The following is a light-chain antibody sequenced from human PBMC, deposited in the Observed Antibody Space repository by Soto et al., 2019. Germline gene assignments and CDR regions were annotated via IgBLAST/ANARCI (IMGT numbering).Light chain of an antibody. CDR3: QQSYST. CDR1: QSISDR. V-gene: IGKV1-5*03. Sequence: DIQMTQSPSTLSASIGDRVTITCRASQSISDRLAWYQQKPGKAPKLLMYKASTLESGVPSRFSGSGSGTEFTLTISNLHPDDFATYYCQQSYSTFGQGTRLEIK. CDR2: KAS. J-gene: IGKJ5*01.